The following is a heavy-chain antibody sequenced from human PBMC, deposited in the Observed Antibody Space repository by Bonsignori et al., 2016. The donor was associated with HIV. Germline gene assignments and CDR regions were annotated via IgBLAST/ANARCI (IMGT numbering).Heavy chain of an antibody. Sequence: EVQLVESGGGLIQPGGSLRLSCVDSGISITGNYMNWVRQAPGKGLEWLSLLYSESTYYADSVKGRFTISRDQSKNTLYLQMESLRADDTAVYYCARGSTTVGSPFDFWGQGTLVAVSS. V-gene: IGHV3-53*01. D-gene: IGHD4-11*01. CDR1: GISITGNY. CDR2: LYSEST. J-gene: IGHJ4*02. CDR3: ARGSTTVGSPFDF.